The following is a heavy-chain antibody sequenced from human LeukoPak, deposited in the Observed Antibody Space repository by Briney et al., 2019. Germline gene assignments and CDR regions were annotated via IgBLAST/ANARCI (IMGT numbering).Heavy chain of an antibody. CDR2: INHSGST. Sequence: SETLSLTCAVYGGSFSGYYWSWIRQPPGKGLEWIGEINHSGSTNYNPSLKSRVTISVDTSKNQFSLKLSSVTAADTAVYYCARRVWGMVRGVKGYFDYWGQGTLVTVSS. J-gene: IGHJ4*02. CDR3: ARRVWGMVRGVKGYFDY. V-gene: IGHV4-34*01. CDR1: GGSFSGYY. D-gene: IGHD3-10*01.